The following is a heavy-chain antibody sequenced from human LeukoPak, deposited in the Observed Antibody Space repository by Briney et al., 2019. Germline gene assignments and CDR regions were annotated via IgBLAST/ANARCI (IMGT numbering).Heavy chain of an antibody. CDR2: FDPEDGET. Sequence: ASVKVSCKVSGYTLTELSMHWVRQAPGKGLEWMGGFDPEDGETIYAQKFQGRVTMTEDTSTDTAYMELGSLRSEDTAVYYCATAGDYDFWSPPGYWGQGTLVTVSS. CDR3: ATAGDYDFWSPPGY. CDR1: GYTLTELS. V-gene: IGHV1-24*01. J-gene: IGHJ4*02. D-gene: IGHD3-3*01.